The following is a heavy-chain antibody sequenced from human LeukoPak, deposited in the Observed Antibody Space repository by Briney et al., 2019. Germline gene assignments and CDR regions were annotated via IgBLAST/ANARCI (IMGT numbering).Heavy chain of an antibody. D-gene: IGHD4-17*01. CDR3: ARDLFLSVTTPYYFDY. Sequence: SVKVSCKASGGTFSSYAISWVRQAPGQGLEWMGRIIPIFGTANYAQKFQGRVTITTDESTSTAYMELSSLRSEDTAVYYCARDLFLSVTTPYYFDYWGQGTLVTVSS. CDR2: IIPIFGTA. CDR1: GGTFSSYA. V-gene: IGHV1-69*05. J-gene: IGHJ4*02.